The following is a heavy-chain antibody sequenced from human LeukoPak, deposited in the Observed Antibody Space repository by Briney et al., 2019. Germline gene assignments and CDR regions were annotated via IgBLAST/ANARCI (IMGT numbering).Heavy chain of an antibody. D-gene: IGHD1-26*01. CDR2: IYYSGST. CDR1: GGSISSSSYY. J-gene: IGHJ5*02. Sequence: ASETLSLTCTVSGGSISSSSYYWGWIRQPPGKGLEWIGSIYYSGSTYYNPSLKSRVTISVDTSKNQFSLKLSSVTAADTAVYYCARGWDAGFDPWGQGTLVTVSS. CDR3: ARGWDAGFDP. V-gene: IGHV4-39*07.